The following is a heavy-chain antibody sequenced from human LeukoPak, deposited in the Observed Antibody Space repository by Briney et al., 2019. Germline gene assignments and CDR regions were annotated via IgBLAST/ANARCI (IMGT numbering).Heavy chain of an antibody. J-gene: IGHJ4*02. V-gene: IGHV4-4*02. Sequence: SGTLSLTCAVSGGSISSHNWWSWVRPPPGRGLEWIGEIYHSGSTNYNPSLKSRVTISVDKSKNQFSLKLNSVTAADTAVYYCAPLGYCSGDDCHRPYWGQGALVTASS. CDR2: IYHSGST. D-gene: IGHD2-15*01. CDR1: GGSISSHNW. CDR3: APLGYCSGDDCHRPY.